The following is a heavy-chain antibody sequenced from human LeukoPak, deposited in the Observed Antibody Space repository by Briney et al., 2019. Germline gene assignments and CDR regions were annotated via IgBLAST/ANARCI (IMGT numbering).Heavy chain of an antibody. CDR2: IGSSTRTM. V-gene: IGHV3-48*03. Sequence: GGSLRLSCAASGLSFSTYDMTWVRQAPGKGLEWVSYIGSSTRTMYYAESLKGRFIISRDNAKNSLYLQMNTLRADDTAIYYCARRAVPAAICDYWGQGTLVTDSS. CDR3: ARRAVPAAICDY. CDR1: GLSFSTYD. J-gene: IGHJ4*02. D-gene: IGHD2-2*01.